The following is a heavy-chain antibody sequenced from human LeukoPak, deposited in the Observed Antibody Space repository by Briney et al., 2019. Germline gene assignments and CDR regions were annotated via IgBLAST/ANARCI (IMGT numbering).Heavy chain of an antibody. V-gene: IGHV3-74*01. J-gene: IGHJ4*02. CDR2: IKGDGIST. CDR1: GFTFTNYW. CDR3: AKDHYWSIDY. D-gene: IGHD3-3*01. Sequence: GGSLRLSCVVSGFTFTNYWMQWVRQVPGKGLVWVSRIKGDGISTNYADSVKGRFTISRDIAKNTLYLQMNSLRAEDTGVYYCAKDHYWSIDYWGRGTLVTVSS.